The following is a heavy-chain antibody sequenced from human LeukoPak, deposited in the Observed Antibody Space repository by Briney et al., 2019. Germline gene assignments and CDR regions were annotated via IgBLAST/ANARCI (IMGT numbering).Heavy chain of an antibody. CDR3: ARMNYHGSGSPWGHFDS. CDR2: IYTSGST. D-gene: IGHD3-10*01. Sequence: PSETLSLTCTVSGGSISSYYWSWIRQPAGKGLEWIGRIYTSGSTNYNPSLKSRVTMSVDTSKNQFSLKLSSVTAADTAVYYCARMNYHGSGSPWGHFDSWGQGTLVTVSS. J-gene: IGHJ4*02. V-gene: IGHV4-4*07. CDR1: GGSISSYY.